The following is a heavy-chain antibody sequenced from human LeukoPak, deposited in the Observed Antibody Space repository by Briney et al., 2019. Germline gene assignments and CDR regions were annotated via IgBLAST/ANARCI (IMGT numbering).Heavy chain of an antibody. J-gene: IGHJ4*02. CDR1: GLTFSTSG. V-gene: IGHV3-30*02. Sequence: GGSLRLSCAVSGLTFSTSGVHWVSQAPGRGLEWVAFIRSGGSNKYYADSVKGRFTISRDNSKNTLYLQMNSLRAEDTAVFYCAKGKGAPNYFEYWGQGTLVTVSS. CDR3: AKGKGAPNYFEY. CDR2: IRSGGSNK.